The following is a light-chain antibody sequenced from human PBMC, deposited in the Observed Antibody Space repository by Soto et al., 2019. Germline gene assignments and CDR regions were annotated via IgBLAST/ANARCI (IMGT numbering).Light chain of an antibody. Sequence: EIVLTQSPGTLSLSPGEIATLSCRASQSVSSSYLAWYQQKPGEAPRLLIYGASSRATGIPDRFSGSGSGTDFTLTISRLEPEDFAVYYCQRYGSSLVTFGQGTRLEIK. CDR3: QRYGSSLVT. J-gene: IGKJ5*01. CDR2: GAS. CDR1: QSVSSSY. V-gene: IGKV3-20*01.